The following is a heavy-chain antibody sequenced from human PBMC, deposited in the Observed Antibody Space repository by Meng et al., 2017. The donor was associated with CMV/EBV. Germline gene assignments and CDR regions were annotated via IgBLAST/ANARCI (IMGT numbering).Heavy chain of an antibody. CDR2: IIPIFGTA. D-gene: IGHD3-22*01. CDR3: ARDSGNSSGYYPFFDY. V-gene: IGHV1-69*01. J-gene: IGHJ4*02. CDR1: GGTFRSYA. Sequence: GGTFRSYAISWVRQAPGQGLEWMGGIIPIFGTANYAQKFQGRVTITADESTSTAYMELSSLRSEDTAVYYCARDSGNSSGYYPFFDYWGQGTLVTVSS.